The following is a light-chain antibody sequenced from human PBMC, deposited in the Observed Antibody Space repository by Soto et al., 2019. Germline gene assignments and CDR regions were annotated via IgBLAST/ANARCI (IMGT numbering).Light chain of an antibody. CDR2: GAS. CDR1: QSVSSSY. J-gene: IGKJ4*01. V-gene: IGKV3-20*01. Sequence: EIVMTQSPGTLSLSPGDTATLSCRSSQSVSSSYLAWYQQKPGQAPRLLIYGASSRATGIPDRFSGSGSGTEFTLTISSLQPEDFATYYCQQLNSYPLTFGGGTKVDI. CDR3: QQLNSYPLT.